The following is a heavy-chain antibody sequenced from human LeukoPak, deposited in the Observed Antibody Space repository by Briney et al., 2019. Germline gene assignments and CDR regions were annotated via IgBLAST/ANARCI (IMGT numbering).Heavy chain of an antibody. Sequence: GSSVKVSCKASGGTFSSYAISWVRQAPGQGLEWMGGIIPIFGTANYAQKFQGRVTITADESTSTAYMELNSLRAEDTAVYYCAREDFVDTTHDGMTELDYWGQGTLVTVSS. CDR2: IIPIFGTA. CDR3: AREDFVDTTHDGMTELDY. V-gene: IGHV1-69*01. D-gene: IGHD5-18*01. J-gene: IGHJ4*02. CDR1: GGTFSSYA.